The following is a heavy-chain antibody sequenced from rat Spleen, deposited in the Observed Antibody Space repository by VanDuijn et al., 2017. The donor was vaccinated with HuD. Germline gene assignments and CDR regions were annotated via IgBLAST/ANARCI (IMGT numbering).Heavy chain of an antibody. CDR1: GFTFSRSA. Sequence: EVQLVESGGGLVQPGRSLKLSCAASGFTFSRSAMAWVRQAPTKGLDWVATISYDGSSNYYRDSVKGRYTISRDNAKSTLYLQMDSLRSEDTATYYCARNWDYWGQGVMVTVSS. CDR2: ISYDGSSN. J-gene: IGHJ2*01. CDR3: ARNWDY. V-gene: IGHV5-29*01. D-gene: IGHD5-1*01.